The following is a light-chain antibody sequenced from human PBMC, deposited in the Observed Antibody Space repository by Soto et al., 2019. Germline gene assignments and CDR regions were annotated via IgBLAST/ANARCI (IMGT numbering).Light chain of an antibody. V-gene: IGKV3-20*01. CDR2: GAS. J-gene: IGKJ3*01. CDR3: QQYGSSLFP. CDR1: PSVSSNY. Sequence: EIVLTQSPGTLSLSPGERATLSCRASPSVSSNYLAWYQQKPGQAPRLLIYGASIRATGVPDRFSGSGSGTDLTLTSSILEPEDFAVYFCQQYGSSLFPFGPGTKVHI.